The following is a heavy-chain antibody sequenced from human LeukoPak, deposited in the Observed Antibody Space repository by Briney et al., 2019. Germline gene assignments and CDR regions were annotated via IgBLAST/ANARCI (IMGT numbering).Heavy chain of an antibody. CDR1: GGSISSYY. Sequence: SETLSLTCTVSGGSISSYYWSWIRQPPGKGLEWIGYIFYTGSTSYNPSLKSRVTMSVDTSKNQFSLKLSSVTAADTAVYYCARHPRSGSPLEYWGQGTLLTVSS. V-gene: IGHV4-59*08. CDR3: ARHPRSGSPLEY. D-gene: IGHD1-26*01. CDR2: IFYTGST. J-gene: IGHJ4*02.